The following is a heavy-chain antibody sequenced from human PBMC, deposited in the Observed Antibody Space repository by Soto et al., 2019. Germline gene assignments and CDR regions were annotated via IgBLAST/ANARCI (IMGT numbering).Heavy chain of an antibody. CDR3: ASRNYYESSGYYYWYYLDF. CDR1: GFTFTNHA. D-gene: IGHD3-22*01. Sequence: EVQLLESGGGFGQPGGSLRLSCAASGFTFTNHAMSWVRQAPGKGLEWVSAISGSGDSTYYAESVKGRFTISRDNSKNTLYLQMNSLGAEDTAVYYCASRNYYESSGYYYWYYLDFWGQGTLVTVSS. J-gene: IGHJ4*02. V-gene: IGHV3-23*01. CDR2: ISGSGDST.